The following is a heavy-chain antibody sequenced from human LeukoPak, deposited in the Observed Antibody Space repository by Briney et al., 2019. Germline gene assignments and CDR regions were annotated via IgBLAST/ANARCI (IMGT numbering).Heavy chain of an antibody. CDR2: INPDSGGT. CDR1: GYTFTGYY. Sequence: ASVKVSCKASGYTFTGYYMHWVRQAPGQGLEWMGWINPDSGGTNYAQKFQGWVTMTRDTSISTAYMELSRLRSDDTAVYYCARGGDGSGSFGDYWGQGTLVTVSS. J-gene: IGHJ4*02. D-gene: IGHD3-10*01. V-gene: IGHV1-2*04. CDR3: ARGGDGSGSFGDY.